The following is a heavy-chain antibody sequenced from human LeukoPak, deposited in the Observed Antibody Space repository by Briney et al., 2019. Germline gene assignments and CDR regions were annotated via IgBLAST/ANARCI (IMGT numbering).Heavy chain of an antibody. J-gene: IGHJ4*02. CDR3: ARQKWELLWDFDY. CDR2: IYHSGST. V-gene: IGHV4-38-2*01. Sequence: PSETLSLTCAVSGYSISSGYYWGWIRQPPGKGLEWIGSIYHSGSTYYNPSLKSRVTISVDTSKNQFSLKLSSVTAADTAVYYCARQKWELLWDFDYWGRGTLVTVSS. D-gene: IGHD1-26*01. CDR1: GYSISSGYY.